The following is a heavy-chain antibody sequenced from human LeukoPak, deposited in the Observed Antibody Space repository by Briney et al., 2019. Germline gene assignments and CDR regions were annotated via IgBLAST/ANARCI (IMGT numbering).Heavy chain of an antibody. V-gene: IGHV1-18*01. D-gene: IGHD2-15*01. CDR1: GYTFTSYG. CDR3: ASLWELLTNDAFDI. Sequence: ASVKVSCKASGYTFTSYGISWVRQAPGQGLEWMGWISAYNGNTNYAQKLQGRVTMTTDTSTSTAYMELRSLRSDDTAVYYCASLWELLTNDAFDIWGQGTMVTVSS. CDR2: ISAYNGNT. J-gene: IGHJ3*02.